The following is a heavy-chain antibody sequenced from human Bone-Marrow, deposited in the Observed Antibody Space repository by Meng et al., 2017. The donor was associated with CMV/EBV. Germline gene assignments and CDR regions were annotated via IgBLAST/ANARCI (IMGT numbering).Heavy chain of an antibody. V-gene: IGHV5-51*01. D-gene: IGHD6-13*01. CDR1: GYSFSSHW. J-gene: IGHJ4*02. CDR3: ARGDIAAAGPFDY. Sequence: GESLKISCKGSGYSFSSHWIAWVRQMPGKGLEWMGIIYPGDSDTRYSPSFQGQVTISADKSISTAYLQWSSLKASDTAMYYCARGDIAAAGPFDYWGQGTLVTVSS. CDR2: IYPGDSDT.